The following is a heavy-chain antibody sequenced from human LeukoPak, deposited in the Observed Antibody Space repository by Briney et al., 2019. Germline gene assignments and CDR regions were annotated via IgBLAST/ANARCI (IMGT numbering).Heavy chain of an antibody. CDR1: GGSISSSSYY. CDR3: ATGPIAVAGRGYYFDY. J-gene: IGHJ4*02. V-gene: IGHV4-39*01. Sequence: SETLSLTCTVSGGSISSSSYYWGWIRQPPGKGLEWIGSIYYSGSTYYNPSLKSRVTISVDTSKNQFSLKLSSVTAADTAVYYCATGPIAVAGRGYYFDYWGQGTLVTVSS. D-gene: IGHD6-19*01. CDR2: IYYSGST.